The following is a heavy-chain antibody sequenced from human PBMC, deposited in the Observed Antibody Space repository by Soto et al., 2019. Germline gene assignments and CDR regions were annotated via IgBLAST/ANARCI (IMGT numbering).Heavy chain of an antibody. Sequence: QVQLVQSGAEEKKPGASVKVSCKASGYTFTSYAMHWVRQAPGQRLEWMGWINAGNGNTKYSQKFQGRVTITRDTSASTSYMELRSLRSEDPAVYYCASESYGGEFDYWGQGTLVTVSS. J-gene: IGHJ4*02. CDR3: ASESYGGEFDY. CDR2: INAGNGNT. D-gene: IGHD4-17*01. CDR1: GYTFTSYA. V-gene: IGHV1-3*05.